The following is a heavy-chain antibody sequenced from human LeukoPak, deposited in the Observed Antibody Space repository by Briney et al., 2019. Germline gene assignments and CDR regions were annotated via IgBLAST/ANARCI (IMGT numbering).Heavy chain of an antibody. J-gene: IGHJ4*02. CDR3: ARESFSGDSSGYYGY. V-gene: IGHV3-21*01. CDR2: LSGTGRYI. D-gene: IGHD3-22*01. Sequence: PGGSLRLSCAASGFTFSSYTMNWVRQAPGKGLEWVSSLSGTGRYIYYADSVKGRFTISRDNAKNSLYLQMNSLRAEDTAVYYCARESFSGDSSGYYGYWGQGTLVTVSS. CDR1: GFTFSSYT.